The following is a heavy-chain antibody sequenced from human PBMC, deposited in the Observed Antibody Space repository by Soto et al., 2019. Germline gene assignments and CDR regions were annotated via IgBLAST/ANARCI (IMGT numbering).Heavy chain of an antibody. CDR1: GYSFAGYW. D-gene: IGHD6-13*01. J-gene: IGHJ4*02. CDR2: IDPSDSQT. V-gene: IGHV5-10-1*01. CDR3: ARQIYDSGTGPNFQYYFDS. Sequence: GESLKISCKGSGYSFAGYWITWVRRKPGKGLEWMGRIDPSDSQTYYSPSFRGHVTISVTKSITTVFLQWSSLRASDTAMYYCARQIYDSGTGPNFQYYFDSWGQGTPVTVSS.